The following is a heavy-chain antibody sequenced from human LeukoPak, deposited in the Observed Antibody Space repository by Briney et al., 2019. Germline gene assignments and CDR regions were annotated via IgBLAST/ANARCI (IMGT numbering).Heavy chain of an antibody. CDR2: FDPEDGEA. CDR1: GYTLTELS. CDR3: ATDFGSSRDAFTFDY. Sequence: ASVKVSCKVSGYTLTELSMHWVRQAPGKGLEWMGGFDPEDGEAIYAQKFQGRVTMTEDTSTDTAYMELSSLRSEDTAVYYCATDFGSSRDAFTFDYWGQGTLVTVSS. J-gene: IGHJ4*02. V-gene: IGHV1-24*01. D-gene: IGHD6-6*01.